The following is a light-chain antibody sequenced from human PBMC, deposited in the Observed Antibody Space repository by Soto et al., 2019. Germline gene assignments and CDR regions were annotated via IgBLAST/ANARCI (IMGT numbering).Light chain of an antibody. CDR3: CSYAACYTSYVV. CDR1: SSGVGSYNL. Sequence: QSALTQPVSVSGSPGQPITISCTGTSSGVGSYNLVSWYQQHPGKAPKLIIYEGSKRPSGVSNRFSASKSGNAASRTISGLQAEDEAAYYCCSYAACYTSYVVFGGGTKLAVL. J-gene: IGLJ2*01. V-gene: IGLV2-23*01. CDR2: EGS.